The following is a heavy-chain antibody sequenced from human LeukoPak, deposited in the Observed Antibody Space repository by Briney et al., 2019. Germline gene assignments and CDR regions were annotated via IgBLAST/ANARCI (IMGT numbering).Heavy chain of an antibody. CDR3: GRVGGRSKAAKGDAFDI. V-gene: IGHV3-21*01. D-gene: IGHD6-6*01. J-gene: IGHJ3*02. Sequence: GGSLRLSCAASGFTFSSYSMNWVRQAPGKGLEWVSSISSGSTYMYYADSVKGRFTISRDNAQNSMYLQMNGLRAEDTAVYYCGRVGGRSKAAKGDAFDIWGQGTMVVVSS. CDR2: ISSGSTYM. CDR1: GFTFSSYS.